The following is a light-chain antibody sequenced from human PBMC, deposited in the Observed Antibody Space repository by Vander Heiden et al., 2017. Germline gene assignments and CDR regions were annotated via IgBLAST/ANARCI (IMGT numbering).Light chain of an antibody. CDR3: AACDDSMNGVV. J-gene: IGLJ2*01. CDR1: SSNIGSNP. V-gene: IGLV1-44*01. Sequence: QSVLTQPPSASGTPGQRVTISCSGSSSNIGSNPVNWYQQLPGPAPNFLMYMNNHRPSGVPERFSGSKSGTSASLAISGLQSEDEADYYCAACDDSMNGVVFGGGTKLTVL. CDR2: MNN.